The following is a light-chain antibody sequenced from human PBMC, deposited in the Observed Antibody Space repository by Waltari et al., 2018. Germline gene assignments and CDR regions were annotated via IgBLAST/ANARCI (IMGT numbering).Light chain of an antibody. CDR2: FND. Sequence: QYVLTQPPSASGTPGQRVAISCSGSSSNIGRNTVNWYQQLPGTAPKLLIYFNDPRSSGVPDRFSGSKSGTSASLAISGLRSEDEADYYCAAWDDSLNGVGFGGGTKLTVL. CDR1: SSNIGRNT. CDR3: AAWDDSLNGVG. V-gene: IGLV1-44*01. J-gene: IGLJ2*01.